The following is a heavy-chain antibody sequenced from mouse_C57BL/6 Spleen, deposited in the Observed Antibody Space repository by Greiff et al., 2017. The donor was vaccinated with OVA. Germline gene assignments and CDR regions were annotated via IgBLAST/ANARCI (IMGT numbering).Heavy chain of an antibody. CDR1: GYAFSSYW. J-gene: IGHJ4*01. V-gene: IGHV1-80*01. D-gene: IGHD2-4*01. CDR3: ARGTTNYYEYELYAMDY. Sequence: QVQLKESGAELVKPGASVKISCKASGYAFSSYWMNWVKQRPGKGLEWIGQIYPGDGDTNYTGKFKGKATLTADKSSSTAYMQLSSLTSEDSAVYFCARGTTNYYEYELYAMDYWGQGTSVTVSS. CDR2: IYPGDGDT.